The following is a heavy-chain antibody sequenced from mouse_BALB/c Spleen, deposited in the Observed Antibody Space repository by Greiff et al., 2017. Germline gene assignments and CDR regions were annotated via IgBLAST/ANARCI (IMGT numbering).Heavy chain of an antibody. CDR3: ARGGDYGNLYAMDN. V-gene: IGHV1-14*01. Sequence: VQLKQSGPELVKPGASVKMSCKASGYTFTSYVMHWVKQKPGQGLEWIGYINPYNDGTKYNEKFKGKATLTSDKSSSTAYMELSSLTSEDSAVYYCARGGDYGNLYAMDNWGQGTSVTVSS. CDR1: GYTFTSYV. D-gene: IGHD2-1*01. CDR2: INPYNDGT. J-gene: IGHJ4*01.